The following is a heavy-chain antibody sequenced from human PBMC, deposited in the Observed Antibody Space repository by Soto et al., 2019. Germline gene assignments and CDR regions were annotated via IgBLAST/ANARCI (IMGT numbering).Heavy chain of an antibody. CDR2: ISFDESNE. CDR1: GFTFSSYA. V-gene: IGHV3-30*14. D-gene: IGHD4-4*01. Sequence: PGGSLRLSCAASGFTFSSYAMHWVRQAPGKGLEWVAVISFDESNEFYADSMQGRFTISRDNSKNTLYLQMDSLTPDDTGVYYCSRGDPGRTTVIHTRGYGMDVWGQGTTVTVSS. J-gene: IGHJ6*02. CDR3: SRGDPGRTTVIHTRGYGMDV.